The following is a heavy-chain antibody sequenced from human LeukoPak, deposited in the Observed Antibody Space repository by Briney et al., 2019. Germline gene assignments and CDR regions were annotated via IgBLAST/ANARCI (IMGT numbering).Heavy chain of an antibody. V-gene: IGHV4-39*07. CDR1: GGSISSSSYY. CDR2: IYYSGST. CDR3: ARDLTTVPYYYYYYMDV. Sequence: SETLSLTCTVSGGSISSSSYYWGWIRQPPGKGLEWIGSIYYSGSTYYNPSLKSRVTISVDTSKNQFSLKLSSVTAADTAVYYCARDLTTVPYYYYYYMDVWGKGTTVTVSS. D-gene: IGHD4-11*01. J-gene: IGHJ6*03.